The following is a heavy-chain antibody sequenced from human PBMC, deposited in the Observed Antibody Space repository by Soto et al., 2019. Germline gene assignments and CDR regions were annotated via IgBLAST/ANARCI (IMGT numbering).Heavy chain of an antibody. CDR3: ARDSPPITIFGVDPTFGYYGMDV. V-gene: IGHV1-69*13. CDR1: GGTFSSYA. Sequence: ASVKVSCKASGGTFSSYAISWVRQAPGQGLEWMGGIIPIFGTANYAQKFQGRVTITADESTSTAYMELSSLRSEDTAVYYCARDSPPITIFGVDPTFGYYGMDVWGQGTTVTVSS. J-gene: IGHJ6*02. CDR2: IIPIFGTA. D-gene: IGHD3-3*01.